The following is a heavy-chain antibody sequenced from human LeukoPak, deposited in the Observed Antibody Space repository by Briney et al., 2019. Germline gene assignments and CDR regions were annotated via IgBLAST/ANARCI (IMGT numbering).Heavy chain of an antibody. CDR1: GYSFTSYW. CDR3: ARHQPYGSRSFSALAYYGMDV. D-gene: IGHD3-10*01. Sequence: GESLKISWKGSGYSFTSYWIGWVRQMPGKGPEWMGIIYPDDSDTRYSPSFQGQVTISADKSISTAYLQWSSLKDSDTAMYYCARHQPYGSRSFSALAYYGMDVWGQGTTVSVS. J-gene: IGHJ6*02. V-gene: IGHV5-51*01. CDR2: IYPDDSDT.